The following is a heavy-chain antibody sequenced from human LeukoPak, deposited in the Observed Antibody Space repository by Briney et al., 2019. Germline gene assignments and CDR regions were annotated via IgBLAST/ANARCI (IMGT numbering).Heavy chain of an antibody. D-gene: IGHD5-12*01. J-gene: IGHJ6*02. CDR3: AKNIRGVATTRYYYYGMDV. CDR1: GFTFSSYA. Sequence: GGSLRLSCAASGFTFSSYAMSWVRQAPGKGLEWVSAISGSGGSTYYADSVKGRFTISRDNSKNTLYPQMNSLRAEDTAVYYCAKNIRGVATTRYYYYGMDVWGQGTTVTVSS. CDR2: ISGSGGST. V-gene: IGHV3-23*01.